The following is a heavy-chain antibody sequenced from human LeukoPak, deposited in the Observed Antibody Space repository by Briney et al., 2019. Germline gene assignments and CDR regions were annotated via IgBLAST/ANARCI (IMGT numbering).Heavy chain of an antibody. D-gene: IGHD3-3*01. J-gene: IGHJ4*02. Sequence: SETLSLTCTVSGGSISSYYWSWIRQPPGKGLEWVGYIYYSGSTNYNPSLKSRVTISVDTSKNQFSLKLSSVTAADTAVYYCAREARFGLGDYFDYWGQGTLVTVSS. V-gene: IGHV4-59*01. CDR1: GGSISSYY. CDR2: IYYSGST. CDR3: AREARFGLGDYFDY.